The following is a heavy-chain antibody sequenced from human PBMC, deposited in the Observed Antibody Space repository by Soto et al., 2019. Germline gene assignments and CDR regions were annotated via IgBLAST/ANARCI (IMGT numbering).Heavy chain of an antibody. V-gene: IGHV4-59*01. Sequence: PSETLSLTCTVSGASITSSYWSWIRQSAGKGLEWIGYVHHSGNTNYNPSLKSRVTISVDTSKNQFSLKMSSVTAADTAVYYCARGYYDSSGQSNTFDIWGQGTLVTVSS. CDR1: GASITSSY. J-gene: IGHJ3*02. D-gene: IGHD3-22*01. CDR2: VHHSGNT. CDR3: ARGYYDSSGQSNTFDI.